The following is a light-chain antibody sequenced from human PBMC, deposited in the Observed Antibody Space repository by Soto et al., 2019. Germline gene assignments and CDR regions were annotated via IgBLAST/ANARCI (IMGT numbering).Light chain of an antibody. J-gene: IGKJ2*01. CDR2: WAS. CDR3: QQYYSTPYT. V-gene: IGKV4-1*01. Sequence: DIVMTQSPDSLAVFLGERATINCTSSQRVLYSSNNKNYLAWYQQKPGQPPKLLIYWASTRESGVPDRFSGSGSGTDFTLTISSLQAEDVAVYYCQQYYSTPYTFGQGTKLEIK. CDR1: QRVLYSSNNKNY.